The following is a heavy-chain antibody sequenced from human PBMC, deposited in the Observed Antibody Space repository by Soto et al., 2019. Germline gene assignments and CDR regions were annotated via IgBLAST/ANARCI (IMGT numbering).Heavy chain of an antibody. D-gene: IGHD3-22*01. CDR2: IYHSGST. J-gene: IGHJ6*02. Sequence: SETLSLTCAVSGYSISSGYYWGFIRQPPGKGLEWIGSIYHSGSTYYNPSLKSRVTISVDTSKNQFSLKLSSVTAADTAVYYCAREIGSSGYYSTWYYYYGMDVWGQGTTVTVSS. CDR1: GYSISSGYY. CDR3: AREIGSSGYYSTWYYYYGMDV. V-gene: IGHV4-38-2*02.